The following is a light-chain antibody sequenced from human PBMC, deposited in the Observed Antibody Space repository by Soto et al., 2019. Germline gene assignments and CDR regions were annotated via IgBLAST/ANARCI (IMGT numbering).Light chain of an antibody. CDR3: LLSFSGPSI. J-gene: IGLJ7*01. V-gene: IGLV7-46*01. Sequence: QAVVTQEPSLTVSPGGTVTLTCGSSTGTVTSGHYPYWFQLKPGQAPRTLLYDINNKHSWTXARFSGSXXXXXXALTLSGAQPEDEADYYCLLSFSGPSIFGGGTQLTVL. CDR2: DIN. CDR1: TGTVTSGHY.